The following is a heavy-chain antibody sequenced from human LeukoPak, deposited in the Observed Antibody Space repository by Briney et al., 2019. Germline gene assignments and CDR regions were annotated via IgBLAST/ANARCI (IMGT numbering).Heavy chain of an antibody. CDR1: GYTFTGYY. J-gene: IGHJ4*02. Sequence: ASVKVSCKASGYTFTGYYMHWVRQAPGQGLEWMGWINPNSGGTNYAQKFQGRVTMTRDTSISTAYMELSRLRSYDTAVYYCARLGYYYDSSGYSGLDYWGQGTLVTVSS. V-gene: IGHV1-2*02. D-gene: IGHD3-22*01. CDR2: INPNSGGT. CDR3: ARLGYYYDSSGYSGLDY.